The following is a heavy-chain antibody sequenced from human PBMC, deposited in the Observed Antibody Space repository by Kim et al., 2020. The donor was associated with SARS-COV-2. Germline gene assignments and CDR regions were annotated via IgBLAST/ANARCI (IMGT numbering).Heavy chain of an antibody. CDR1: GFTFSSYS. V-gene: IGHV3-7*01. CDR2: IRRNGSEK. J-gene: IGHJ3*02. D-gene: IGHD3-3*01. Sequence: GGSLRLSCAASGFTFSSYSMSWVRQAPGKGLEWVANIRRNGSEKYYVDSVKGRFTISRDNAKNSLYLKMNSLRAEDTDVYYCAREGKLLVLRFSGVAFDIWGLGTMVTVSS. CDR3: AREGKLLVLRFSGVAFDI.